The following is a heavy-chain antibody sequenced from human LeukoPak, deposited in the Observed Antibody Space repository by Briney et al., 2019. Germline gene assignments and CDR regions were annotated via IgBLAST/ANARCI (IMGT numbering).Heavy chain of an antibody. Sequence: SETLSLTCTVSGGSISSSSYYWGWIRQPPGKGLEWIGSIYYSGSTYYNPSLKSRVTISVDTSKNQFSLKLSSVTAADTAVYYCAGDWSYGSGSYYDYWGQGTLVTVSS. D-gene: IGHD3-10*01. CDR3: AGDWSYGSGSYYDY. J-gene: IGHJ4*02. CDR2: IYYSGST. CDR1: GGSISSSSYY. V-gene: IGHV4-39*07.